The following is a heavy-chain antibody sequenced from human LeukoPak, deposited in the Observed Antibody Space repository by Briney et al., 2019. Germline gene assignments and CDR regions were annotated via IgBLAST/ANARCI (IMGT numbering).Heavy chain of an antibody. J-gene: IGHJ4*02. Sequence: GGSLRLSCAASGFTVSSNYMSWVRQAPGKGLEWVSVIYSGGSTYYADSVKGRFTISRDNSKNTLYLQMNSLRAEDTAAYYCAREGYYDSSGYHWGQGTLVTVSS. CDR3: AREGYYDSSGYH. CDR2: IYSGGST. CDR1: GFTVSSNY. D-gene: IGHD3-22*01. V-gene: IGHV3-66*01.